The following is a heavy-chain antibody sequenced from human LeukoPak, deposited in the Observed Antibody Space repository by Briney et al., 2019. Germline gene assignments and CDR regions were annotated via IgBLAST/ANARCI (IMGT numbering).Heavy chain of an antibody. Sequence: ASVKVSCKASGYTFTSYGISWVRQAPGQGLEWMGWISAYNGNINYAQKLQGRVTMTTDTSTSTAYMELRSLRSDDTAVYYCARDRGDGYPGDYFDYWGQGTLVTVSS. V-gene: IGHV1-18*01. CDR3: ARDRGDGYPGDYFDY. CDR2: ISAYNGNI. CDR1: GYTFTSYG. D-gene: IGHD5-24*01. J-gene: IGHJ4*02.